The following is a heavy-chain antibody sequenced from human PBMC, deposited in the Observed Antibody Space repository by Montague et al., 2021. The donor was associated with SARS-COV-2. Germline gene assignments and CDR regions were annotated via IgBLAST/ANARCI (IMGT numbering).Heavy chain of an antibody. CDR3: ARHYGVVVPAAIYYYYGRDV. CDR1: GGSISSSSYY. J-gene: IGHJ6*02. D-gene: IGHD2-2*02. V-gene: IGHV4-39*01. Sequence: SETLSLTCTVSGGSISSSSYYWGWIRQPPGKGLEWIGSIYDSGSTYYNPSLKSRFTVSVDTSKNQFSLKLISVTAADTALYYCARHYGVVVPAAIYYYYGRDVWGQGTTVTVSS. CDR2: IYDSGST.